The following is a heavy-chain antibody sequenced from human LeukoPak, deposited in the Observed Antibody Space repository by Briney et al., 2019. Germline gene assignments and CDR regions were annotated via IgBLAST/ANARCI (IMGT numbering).Heavy chain of an antibody. CDR2: IYPGDSDT. D-gene: IGHD6-19*01. Sequence: GESLKISCKGSGYSFTSYWIGWVRQMPGKGLEWMGIIYPGDSDTRYSPSFQGQVTISADKSISTAYLQWSSLKASDTAMYYCARGGERWLVPNWFDPWGQGTLVTVSS. J-gene: IGHJ5*02. CDR1: GYSFTSYW. V-gene: IGHV5-51*01. CDR3: ARGGERWLVPNWFDP.